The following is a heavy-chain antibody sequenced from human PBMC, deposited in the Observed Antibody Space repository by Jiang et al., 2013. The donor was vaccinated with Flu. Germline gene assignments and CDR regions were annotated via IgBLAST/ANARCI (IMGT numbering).Heavy chain of an antibody. V-gene: IGHV5-10-1*01. CDR3: VSGGSGTNFYYGMDV. Sequence: KGSGNSLTSYWINWVRQMPGKAWSDGRIDPSDSYINYNPSFQGHVTISGDKSISTAYLQWSSLKASDTAMYYCVSGGSGTNFYYGMDVWGKGTTVTVSS. D-gene: IGHD3-10*01. CDR2: IDPSDSYI. J-gene: IGHJ6*04. CDR1: GNSLTSYW.